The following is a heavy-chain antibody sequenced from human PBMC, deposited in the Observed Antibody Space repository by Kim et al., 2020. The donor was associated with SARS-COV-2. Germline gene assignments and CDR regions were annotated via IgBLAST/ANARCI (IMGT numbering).Heavy chain of an antibody. D-gene: IGHD3-3*01. CDR3: ARSRKIFGVVKIRYYYGM. CDR1: GGSFSGYY. Sequence: SETLSLTCAVYGGSFSGYYWSWIRQPPGKGLEWIGEINHSGSTNYNPSLKSRVTISVDTSKNQFSLKLSSVTAADTAVYYCARSRKIFGVVKIRYYYGM. V-gene: IGHV4-34*01. J-gene: IGHJ6*01. CDR2: INHSGST.